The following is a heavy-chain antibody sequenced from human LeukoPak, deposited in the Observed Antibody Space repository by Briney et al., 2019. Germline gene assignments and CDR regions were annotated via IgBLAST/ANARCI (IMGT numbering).Heavy chain of an antibody. Sequence: PGGSLRLSCAASGFTFTNFAMHWVRQAPGKGLVWVAVIWSDGSRKEYIDSVKDRFTVSRDNSKNTLYLQMNSLRAEDTALYFCAKDLGVLRSGERHPDDWFDSWGQGTLVTVSS. CDR2: IWSDGSRK. CDR3: AKDLGVLRSGERHPDDWFDS. D-gene: IGHD1-1*01. J-gene: IGHJ5*01. V-gene: IGHV3-33*06. CDR1: GFTFTNFA.